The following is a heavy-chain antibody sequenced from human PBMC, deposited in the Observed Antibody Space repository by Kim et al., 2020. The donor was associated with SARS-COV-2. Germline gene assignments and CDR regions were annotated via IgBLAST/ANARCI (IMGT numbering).Heavy chain of an antibody. V-gene: IGHV4-39*01. CDR2: IYYSGST. CDR3: ARRLVTMVREYDY. CDR1: GGSISSSSYY. Sequence: SETLYLTCTVSGGSISSSSYYWGWIRQPPGKGLEWIGSIYYSGSTYYNPSLKSRVTISVDTSKNQVSLKLSSVTAADTAVYYCARRLVTMVREYDYWGQGTLVTVSS. J-gene: IGHJ4*02. D-gene: IGHD3-10*01.